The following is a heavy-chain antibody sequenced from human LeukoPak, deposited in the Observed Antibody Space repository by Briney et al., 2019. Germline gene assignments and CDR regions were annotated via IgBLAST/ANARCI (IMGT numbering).Heavy chain of an antibody. Sequence: GGSLRLSCAAFGFSFSSYEMNWVRQAPGKGLDWVALIWDDGNNKYYADSVKGRFIISRDNSKNTLYLQMNSLRAEDTAVYYCARDNGEWRLNWFDHWGQGTLVTVSS. CDR2: IWDDGNNK. D-gene: IGHD2-8*01. CDR3: ARDNGEWRLNWFDH. J-gene: IGHJ5*02. CDR1: GFSFSSYE. V-gene: IGHV3-33*08.